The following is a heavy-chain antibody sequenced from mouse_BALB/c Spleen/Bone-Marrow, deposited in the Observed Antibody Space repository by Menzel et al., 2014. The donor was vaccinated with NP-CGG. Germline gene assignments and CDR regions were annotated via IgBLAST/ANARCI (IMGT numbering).Heavy chain of an antibody. D-gene: IGHD1-2*01. CDR3: ARLGYYGSFAF. V-gene: IGHV4-1*02. Sequence: EVQLQESGGGLVQPGGSLKLSCAASGFDFSRFWMSWVRQAPGKGLEWIGEINPDSSTINYTPSLKDKFIISRDKAKNTLYLQMSKVRSEDTALYYCARLGYYGSFAFWGQGTLVTVSA. CDR2: INPDSSTI. J-gene: IGHJ3*01. CDR1: GFDFSRFW.